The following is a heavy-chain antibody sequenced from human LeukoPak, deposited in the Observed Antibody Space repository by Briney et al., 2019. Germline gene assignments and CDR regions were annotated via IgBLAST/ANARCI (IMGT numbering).Heavy chain of an antibody. CDR3: ARVPNYYDSSGSHTCYFDY. Sequence: ASVKVSCKASGYTFTSYGISWVRQAPGQGLEWMGWISAYNGNPNYAQNLQGRVTMTTDTSTSTAYLELRSLRSDDTAVYYCARVPNYYDSSGSHTCYFDYWGQGTLVTVSS. CDR2: ISAYNGNP. CDR1: GYTFTSYG. D-gene: IGHD3-22*01. J-gene: IGHJ4*02. V-gene: IGHV1-18*01.